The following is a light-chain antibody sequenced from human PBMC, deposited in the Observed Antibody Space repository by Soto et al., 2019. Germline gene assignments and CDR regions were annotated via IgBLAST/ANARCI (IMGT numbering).Light chain of an antibody. CDR3: QQHGSSPPSWT. Sequence: ETVLTQSPGTLSLSPGERATLFCSASQSVSSSYLAWYQQKPGQAPRLLIYGASSRATGIPDRFSGSGSGTDFTLTISRLEPEDFAVYYCQQHGSSPPSWTFGQGTKVEIK. CDR2: GAS. CDR1: QSVSSSY. V-gene: IGKV3-20*01. J-gene: IGKJ1*01.